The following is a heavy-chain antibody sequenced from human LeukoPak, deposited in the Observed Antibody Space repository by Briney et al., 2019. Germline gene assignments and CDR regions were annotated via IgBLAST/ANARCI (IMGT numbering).Heavy chain of an antibody. V-gene: IGHV3-74*01. Sequence: GGSLRLSCAASGFTFSSYWMHWVRQAPGKGLVWVSRINSDGSSTSYADSVKGQFTISRDNAKNTLYLQMNSLRAEDTAVYYCASAWFGELTRYWGQGTLVTVSS. J-gene: IGHJ4*02. D-gene: IGHD3-10*01. CDR2: INSDGSST. CDR1: GFTFSSYW. CDR3: ASAWFGELTRY.